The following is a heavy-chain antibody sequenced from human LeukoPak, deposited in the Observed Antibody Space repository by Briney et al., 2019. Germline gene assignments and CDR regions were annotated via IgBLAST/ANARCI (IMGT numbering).Heavy chain of an antibody. Sequence: SGGSLRLSCAASVFTFSSYTMNWVRQAPGKGLEWLSSISSSSSYIYYADSVKGRFTISRDNAKNSLFLQMNSLRAEDTAVYYCAKARRGDYVVGDAFDIWGQGTMVTVSS. J-gene: IGHJ3*02. V-gene: IGHV3-21*01. CDR1: VFTFSSYT. D-gene: IGHD4-17*01. CDR2: ISSSSSYI. CDR3: AKARRGDYVVGDAFDI.